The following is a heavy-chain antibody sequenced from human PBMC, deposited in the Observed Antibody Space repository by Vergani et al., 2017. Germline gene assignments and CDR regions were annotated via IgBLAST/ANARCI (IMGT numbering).Heavy chain of an antibody. J-gene: IGHJ6*02. V-gene: IGHV3-23*04. CDR2: ISGSGGST. CDR3: AKVGYCSSTSCYNSYYYYGMDV. D-gene: IGHD2-2*01. Sequence: VQLVESGGGLVQPGESLRLSCAASGFTFSSYAMSWVRQAPGKGLEWVSAISGSGGSTYYADSVKGRFNISRDNSKNTLYLQMNSLRAEDTAVYYCAKVGYCSSTSCYNSYYYYGMDVWGQGTTVTVSS. CDR1: GFTFSSYA.